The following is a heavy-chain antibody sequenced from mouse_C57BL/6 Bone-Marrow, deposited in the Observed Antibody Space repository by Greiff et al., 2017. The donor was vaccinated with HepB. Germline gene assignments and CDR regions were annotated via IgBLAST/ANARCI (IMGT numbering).Heavy chain of an antibody. D-gene: IGHD1-1*01. V-gene: IGHV1-72*01. CDR3: ARYDYGSSYDWYFDV. CDR1: GYTFTSYW. Sequence: VQLQQPGAELVKPGASVKLSCKASGYTFTSYWMHWVKQRPGRGLEWIGRLDPNSGGTKYNEKVKSKATLTVAKPSSSAYMQLSSLTSEDSAVDDCARYDYGSSYDWYFDVWGTGTTVTVSS. CDR2: LDPNSGGT. J-gene: IGHJ1*03.